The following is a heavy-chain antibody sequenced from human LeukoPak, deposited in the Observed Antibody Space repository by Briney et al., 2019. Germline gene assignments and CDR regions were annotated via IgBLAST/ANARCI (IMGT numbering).Heavy chain of an antibody. CDR3: AKGSDSKDSGWPEGHYYYMDV. J-gene: IGHJ6*03. V-gene: IGHV3-23*01. Sequence: GGSLRLSCAASGFTFSSYAMSWVRQAPGKGLEWVSSISASGDMTYYANSVQGRFAISRDNSKNLMSLHINSLRVDDTALYFCAKGSDSKDSGWPEGHYYYMDVWGKGTMVIVSS. CDR2: ISASGDMT. D-gene: IGHD3-22*01. CDR1: GFTFSSYA.